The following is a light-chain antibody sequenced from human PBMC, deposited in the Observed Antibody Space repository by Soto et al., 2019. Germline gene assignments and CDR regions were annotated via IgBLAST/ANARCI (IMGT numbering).Light chain of an antibody. CDR2: DVN. CDR1: SSDVGRYNY. V-gene: IGLV2-14*01. CDR3: SSYTSSSTRVV. Sequence: QSVLTQPASVSGSPGQSITISCTGTSSDVGRYNYVSWCQQHPGKAPKLMIYDVNNRPSGVSNRFSGSKSGNTASLTISGLQAEDEADYYCSSYTSSSTRVVFGGGTKLTVL. J-gene: IGLJ2*01.